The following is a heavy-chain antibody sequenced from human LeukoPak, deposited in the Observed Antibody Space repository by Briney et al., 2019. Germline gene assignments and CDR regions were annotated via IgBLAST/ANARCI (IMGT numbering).Heavy chain of an antibody. CDR2: ISWNSGSI. Sequence: PGGSLRLSCAASGFTFDDYAMHWVRQAPGKGLEWVSGISWNSGSIGYADSVKGRFTISRDNAKNSLYLQMNSLRAEDTALYYCAKASGFGEFHDAFDIWGQGTMVTVSS. CDR1: GFTFDDYA. CDR3: AKASGFGEFHDAFDI. J-gene: IGHJ3*02. D-gene: IGHD3-10*01. V-gene: IGHV3-9*01.